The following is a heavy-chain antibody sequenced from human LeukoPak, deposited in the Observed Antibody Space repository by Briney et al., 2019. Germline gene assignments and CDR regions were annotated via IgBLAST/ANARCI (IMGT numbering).Heavy chain of an antibody. CDR3: ARDREIGGSSWFDY. V-gene: IGHV1-18*01. D-gene: IGHD6-13*01. Sequence: ASVKVSCKASGYIFTSYGISWVRQAPGQGLEWMGWISAYNGNTNYAQKLQGRVTMTTDTSTSTAYMELRSLRSDDTAVYYCARDREIGGSSWFDYWGQGTLVTVSS. J-gene: IGHJ4*02. CDR1: GYIFTSYG. CDR2: ISAYNGNT.